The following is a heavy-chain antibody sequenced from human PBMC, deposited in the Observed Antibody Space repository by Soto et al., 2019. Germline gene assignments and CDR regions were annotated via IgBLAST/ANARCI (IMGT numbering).Heavy chain of an antibody. CDR2: ISGSGGST. V-gene: IGHV3-23*01. Sequence: GGSLRLSCAASGFTFSSYAMSWVRQAPGKGLEWVSAISGSGGSTYYADSVKGRFTISRDNSKNTLYLQMNSLRAEDTAVYYCAKDLLDIVLMVYGRHYYYYMDVWGKGTTVTVSS. J-gene: IGHJ6*03. D-gene: IGHD2-8*01. CDR1: GFTFSSYA. CDR3: AKDLLDIVLMVYGRHYYYYMDV.